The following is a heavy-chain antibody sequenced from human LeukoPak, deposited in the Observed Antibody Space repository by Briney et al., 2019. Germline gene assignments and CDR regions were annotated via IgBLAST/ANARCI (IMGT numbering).Heavy chain of an antibody. Sequence: GGSLRLSCVASGFTVSSSYMSWVRQAPGKGLEFLSVLYSGGDRYYADSVKGRFTISRDNAKNSMYLQMNSLRAEDTALYYCARDGYGGNSADYWGQGTLVTVSS. D-gene: IGHD4-23*01. J-gene: IGHJ4*02. CDR1: GFTVSSSY. CDR2: LYSGGDR. CDR3: ARDGYGGNSADY. V-gene: IGHV3-53*01.